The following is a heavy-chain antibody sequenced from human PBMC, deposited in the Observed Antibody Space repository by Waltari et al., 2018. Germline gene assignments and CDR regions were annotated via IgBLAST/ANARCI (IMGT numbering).Heavy chain of an antibody. J-gene: IGHJ4*02. CDR1: GGTFSSYA. Sequence: QVQLVQSGAEVKKPGSSVKVSCKASGGTFSSYAISWVRQAPGQGLEWMGGIIPIFGTANYAQKFQGRVTSTADESTSTAYMELSSLRSEDTAVYYCARDNRWRGSGWSIQDYWGQGTLVIVSS. CDR2: IIPIFGTA. CDR3: ARDNRWRGSGWSIQDY. V-gene: IGHV1-69*01. D-gene: IGHD6-19*01.